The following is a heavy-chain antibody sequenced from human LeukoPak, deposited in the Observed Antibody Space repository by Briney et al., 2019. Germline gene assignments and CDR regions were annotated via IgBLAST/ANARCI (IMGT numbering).Heavy chain of an antibody. J-gene: IGHJ4*02. CDR3: ASPRAERSTWYAVDY. D-gene: IGHD6-13*01. Sequence: SETLSLTCAVSGGSISRSNWWSWVRQSPGKGLEWIGEIYDNGSTNYNPSVKSRVTISVDKSKNQFSLKLSYVTAADTAVYYCASPRAERSTWYAVDYWGQGTLVTGSS. CDR2: IYDNGST. V-gene: IGHV4-4*02. CDR1: GGSISRSNW.